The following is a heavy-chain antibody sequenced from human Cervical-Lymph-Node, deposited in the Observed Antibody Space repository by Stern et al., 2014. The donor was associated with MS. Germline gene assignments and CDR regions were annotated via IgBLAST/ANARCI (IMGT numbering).Heavy chain of an antibody. D-gene: IGHD4-17*01. CDR2: IYPADSDT. V-gene: IGHV5-51*01. CDR1: GYSFTSYW. CDR3: ASLPGGYGDPLDY. J-gene: IGHJ4*02. Sequence: VQLVQSGAEVKKPGESLKISCKGSGYSFTSYWIGWGRQMPGKGLEWVGLIYPADSDTGYGPSFQGQVTIPADKSISTAYLQWISLKASDTAMYYCASLPGGYGDPLDYWGQGTLVTVSS.